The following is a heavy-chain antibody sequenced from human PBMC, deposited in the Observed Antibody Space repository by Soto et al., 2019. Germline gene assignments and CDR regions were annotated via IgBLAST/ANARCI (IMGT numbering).Heavy chain of an antibody. Sequence: GASVKVSCKASGYTFTSYGISWVRQAPGQGLEWMGWISAYNGNTNYAQKLQGRVTMTTDTSTSTAYMELRSLRSDDTAVYYCASTPRVGAAAGTPRYYYYGMDVWGQGTTVTVSS. CDR3: ASTPRVGAAAGTPRYYYYGMDV. J-gene: IGHJ6*02. CDR2: ISAYNGNT. D-gene: IGHD6-13*01. CDR1: GYTFTSYG. V-gene: IGHV1-18*04.